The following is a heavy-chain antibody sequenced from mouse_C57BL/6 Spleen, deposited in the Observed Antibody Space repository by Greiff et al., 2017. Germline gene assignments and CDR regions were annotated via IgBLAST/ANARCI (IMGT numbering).Heavy chain of an antibody. V-gene: IGHV3-8*01. CDR1: GYSITSDY. CDR3: ARSPNYYGSSLYYFDY. D-gene: IGHD1-1*01. J-gene: IGHJ2*01. CDR2: ISYSGST. Sequence: EVKLQESGPGLAKPSQTLSLTCSVTGYSITSDYWNWIRKFPGNKLEYMGYISYSGSTYYNPSLKSRISITRDTSKNQYYLQLNSVTTEDTATYYCARSPNYYGSSLYYFDYWGQGTTLTVSS.